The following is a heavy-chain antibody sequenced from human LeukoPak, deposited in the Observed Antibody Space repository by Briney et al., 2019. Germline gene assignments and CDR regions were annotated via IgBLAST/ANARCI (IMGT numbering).Heavy chain of an antibody. D-gene: IGHD1-26*01. CDR2: ISSSGSSI. V-gene: IGHV3-48*04. Sequence: GGSLRLSCAASGFTFSSYSMNWDRQAPGKGLEWVSYISSSGSSIYYADSVKGRFTISRDNAKNSLYLQMNSLRAEDTAVYYCARDPGIVGATLDYWGQGILVTVSS. CDR3: ARDPGIVGATLDY. J-gene: IGHJ4*02. CDR1: GFTFSSYS.